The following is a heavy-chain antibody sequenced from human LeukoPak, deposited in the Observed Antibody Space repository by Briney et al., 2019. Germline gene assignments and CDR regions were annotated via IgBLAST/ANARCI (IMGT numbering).Heavy chain of an antibody. J-gene: IGHJ4*02. CDR1: GVSFSGYY. V-gene: IGHV4-34*01. CDR2: INHSGST. Sequence: SETLSLTCAVYGVSFSGYYWSWIRQPPGKGLEWIGEINHSGSTNYNPSLKSRVTISVDTSKNQFSLKLSSVTAADTAVYYCAREEYYYDSSGYHSFDYWGQGTLVTVSS. D-gene: IGHD3-22*01. CDR3: AREEYYYDSSGYHSFDY.